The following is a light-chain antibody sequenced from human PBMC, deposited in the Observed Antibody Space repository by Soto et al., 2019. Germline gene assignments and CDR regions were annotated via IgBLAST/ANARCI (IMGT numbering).Light chain of an antibody. CDR2: AAD. J-gene: IGKJ1*01. Sequence: DIQMTQSPSSLSASVGDTVTITRRASQSITNYLTWFQQKPGKAPSLLIFAADNLQDGVPSRFSGSGSGRDFSLTISSLQPEDFATYYCQQSYDMPWTFGQGTKVDIK. CDR1: QSITNY. V-gene: IGKV1-39*01. CDR3: QQSYDMPWT.